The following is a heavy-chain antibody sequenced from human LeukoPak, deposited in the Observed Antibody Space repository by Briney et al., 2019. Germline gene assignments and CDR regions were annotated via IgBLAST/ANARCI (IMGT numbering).Heavy chain of an antibody. CDR3: AKDRNIVVVPASYYYYYYGMDV. V-gene: IGHV3-23*01. Sequence: GGSLRLSCAASGFTFSSYAMSWVRQAPGKGLEWVSAISGSGGSTYYADSVKGRFTISSDNSKNTLYLQMNSLRAEDTAVYYCAKDRNIVVVPASYYYYYYGMDVWGQGTTVTVSS. CDR2: ISGSGGST. D-gene: IGHD2-2*01. J-gene: IGHJ6*02. CDR1: GFTFSSYA.